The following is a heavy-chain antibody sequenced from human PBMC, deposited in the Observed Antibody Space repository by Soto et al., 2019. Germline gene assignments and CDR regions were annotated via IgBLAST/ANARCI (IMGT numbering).Heavy chain of an antibody. CDR1: VFSRSTSGLG. CDR2: LYWDDDK. Sequence: QITLKESGPTLVKPTQTLTLTCTFSVFSRSTSGLGVGWIRQPPGKALEWLALLYWDDDKRYSPSLKSRLTITNDTSKNQVVLTPAQMAPVDTATYYCAHRPMGGRRCFGHWYNWFYPWGQGTLVTVSS. CDR3: AHRPMGGRRCFGHWYNWFYP. J-gene: IGHJ5*02. V-gene: IGHV2-5*02. D-gene: IGHD3-3*01.